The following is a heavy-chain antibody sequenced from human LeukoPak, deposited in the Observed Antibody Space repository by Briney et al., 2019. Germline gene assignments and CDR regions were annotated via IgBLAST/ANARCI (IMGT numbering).Heavy chain of an antibody. J-gene: IGHJ3*02. CDR3: ARSPDAFDI. CDR1: GFTFSSYA. V-gene: IGHV3-23*01. CDR2: ISGSGGST. Sequence: GGSLRLSCAASGFTFSSYAMSWVRQAPGKGLEWVSAISGSGGSTYYADSVKGRFTISRDNAKNSLYLQMNSLRAEDTAVYYCARSPDAFDIWGQGTMVTVSS.